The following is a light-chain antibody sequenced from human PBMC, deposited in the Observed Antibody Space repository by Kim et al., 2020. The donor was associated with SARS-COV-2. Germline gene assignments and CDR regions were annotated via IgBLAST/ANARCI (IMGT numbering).Light chain of an antibody. CDR3: QQYGTSPRYT. V-gene: IGKV3-20*01. CDR1: RSVAYSY. J-gene: IGKJ2*01. CDR2: GAS. Sequence: SPEERATLSCRTSRSVAYSYLAWYQQKPGQAPRLLVYGASSRATGIPDRFSGSGSGTDFILTISRLEPEDFAVYYCQQYGTSPRYTFGQGTKLEI.